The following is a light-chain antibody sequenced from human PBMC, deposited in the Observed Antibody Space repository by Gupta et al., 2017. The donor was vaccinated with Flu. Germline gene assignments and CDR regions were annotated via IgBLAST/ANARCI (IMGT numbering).Light chain of an antibody. Sequence: QAVLTQPSSLSASPGASASPTCTLRSGINVGTYRIYWYQQKPGSPPQYLLRYKSESDKQQGSGVPSRFSGFKDASANAGILLISGLQSEDEADYYCMIWHSSAWVFGGGTKLTVL. CDR3: MIWHSSAWV. J-gene: IGLJ3*02. V-gene: IGLV5-45*02. CDR2: YKSESDK. CDR1: SGINVGTYR.